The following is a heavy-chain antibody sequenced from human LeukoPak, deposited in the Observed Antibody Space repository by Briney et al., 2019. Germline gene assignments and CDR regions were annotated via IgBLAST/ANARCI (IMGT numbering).Heavy chain of an antibody. CDR1: GFTFGDYA. Sequence: GGSLRLSCTASGFTFGDYAMSWFRQAPGKGLEWVGFIRSKDYGGTTEYAASVKGRFTISRDDSKSIAYLQMNSLKTEDTAVYYCTTGVGRYYDILTGSDYWGQGTLVTVSS. D-gene: IGHD3-9*01. J-gene: IGHJ4*02. V-gene: IGHV3-49*03. CDR3: TTGVGRYYDILTGSDY. CDR2: IRSKDYGGTT.